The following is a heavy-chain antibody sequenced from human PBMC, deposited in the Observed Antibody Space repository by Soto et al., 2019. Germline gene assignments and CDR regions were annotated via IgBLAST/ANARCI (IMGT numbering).Heavy chain of an antibody. CDR2: IYWDDDK. CDR3: AHMFGTVSHLGY. Sequence: QITLKESGPTLVKPTQTLTLTCTFSGFSLTTSRVGVGWIRQPPGKALEWLALIYWDDDKRHSPSLRSRLTITKDTSKNQVVLTMTNMDPVDTATYYCAHMFGTVSHLGYWGQGTLVTVSS. CDR1: GFSLTTSRVG. J-gene: IGHJ4*02. V-gene: IGHV2-5*02. D-gene: IGHD3-10*02.